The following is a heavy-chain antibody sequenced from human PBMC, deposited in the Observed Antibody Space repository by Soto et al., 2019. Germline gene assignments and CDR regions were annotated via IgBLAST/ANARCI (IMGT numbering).Heavy chain of an antibody. V-gene: IGHV1-69*13. CDR1: GGTFSSYA. D-gene: IGHD3-3*01. Sequence: SVKVSCKASGGTFSSYAISWVRQAPGQGLEWMGGIIPIFGTANYAQKFQGRVTITADESTSTAYMELSSLRSEDTAVYYCAKTKTRITIFGVVNPYYFDYWGQGTLVTVSS. CDR3: AKTKTRITIFGVVNPYYFDY. CDR2: IIPIFGTA. J-gene: IGHJ4*02.